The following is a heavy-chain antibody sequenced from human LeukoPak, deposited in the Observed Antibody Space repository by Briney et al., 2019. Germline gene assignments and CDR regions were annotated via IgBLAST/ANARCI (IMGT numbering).Heavy chain of an antibody. CDR2: INPNSGGT. V-gene: IGHV1-2*02. J-gene: IGHJ5*02. D-gene: IGHD2-15*01. CDR3: ARQDLLLECFDP. CDR1: GYTFTGYY. Sequence: ASVKVSCKTSGYTFTGYYIHWVRQAPGQGLEWMGWINPNSGGTNYAQKFQGRVTMTRDTSISTAYMELGRLRSDDTAVYYCARQDLLLECFDPWGQGTLVTVSS.